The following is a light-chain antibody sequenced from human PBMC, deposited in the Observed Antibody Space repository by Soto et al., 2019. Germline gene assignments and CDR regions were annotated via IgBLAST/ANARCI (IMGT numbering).Light chain of an antibody. CDR1: SSDVGRYNF. CDR3: DSYAGSNNHV. V-gene: IGLV2-8*01. CDR2: DVN. J-gene: IGLJ1*01. Sequence: QSALTQPPSASGSPGQSVTMSCTGTSSDVGRYNFVSWYQHHPGKAPKLLIYDVNKRPSGVPDRFSGSKSGNTASLTVSGLQAEDEADYYCDSYAGSNNHVFGTGTKLTVL.